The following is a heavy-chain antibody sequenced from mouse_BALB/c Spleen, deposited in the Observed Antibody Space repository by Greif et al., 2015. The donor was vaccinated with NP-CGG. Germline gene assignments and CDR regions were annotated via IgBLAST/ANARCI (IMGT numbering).Heavy chain of an antibody. CDR2: ISSGGST. V-gene: IGHV5-6-5*01. J-gene: IGHJ3*01. D-gene: IGHD2-1*01. Sequence: EVMLVESGGGLVKPGGSLKLSCAASGFTFSSYAMSWVRQTPEKRLEWVASISSGGSTYYPDSVKGRFTISRDNARNILYLQMSSLRSEDTAMYYCARVYYGFAYWGQGTLVTVSA. CDR1: GFTFSSYA. CDR3: ARVYYGFAY.